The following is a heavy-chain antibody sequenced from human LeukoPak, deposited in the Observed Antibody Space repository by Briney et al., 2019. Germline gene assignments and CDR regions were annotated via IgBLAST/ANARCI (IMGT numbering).Heavy chain of an antibody. D-gene: IGHD4-17*01. CDR3: ARVEDYGDSNYGMDV. V-gene: IGHV4-4*07. CDR2: IYTSGST. CDR1: GGSISSYY. Sequence: PSETLSLTCTVSGGSISSYYWSWIRQPAGKGLEWIGRIYTSGSTNYNPSLKSRVTMSVDTSKNQFSLKLSSVTAADTAVYYRARVEDYGDSNYGMDVWGQGTTVTVSS. J-gene: IGHJ6*02.